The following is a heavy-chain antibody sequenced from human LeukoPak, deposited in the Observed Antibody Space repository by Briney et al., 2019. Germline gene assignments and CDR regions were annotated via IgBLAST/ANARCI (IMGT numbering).Heavy chain of an antibody. CDR3: ATDVPAVTIFGY. J-gene: IGHJ4*02. V-gene: IGHV3-74*01. CDR1: GFTFSTYW. Sequence: GGSLRLSCAASGFTFSTYWMHWVRQAPGTGLVWVSLINSDGSSTDYADSVKGRFTISRDNAKNTLYLQMNSLRAEDTAVYYCATDVPAVTIFGYWGQGTLVTVSS. CDR2: INSDGSST. D-gene: IGHD2-2*01.